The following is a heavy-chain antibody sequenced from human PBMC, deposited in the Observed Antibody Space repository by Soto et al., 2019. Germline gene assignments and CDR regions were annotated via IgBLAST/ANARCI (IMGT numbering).Heavy chain of an antibody. CDR2: IYYSGST. J-gene: IGHJ4*02. D-gene: IGHD1-1*01. CDR1: GGSISSGGYY. V-gene: IGHV4-31*03. CDR3: ARDQGNRFMFDY. Sequence: SETLSHTCTVSGGSISSGGYYWSWIRQHPGKGLEWIGYIYYSGSTYYNPSLKSRVTISVDTSKNQFSLKLSSVTAADTAVYYCARDQGNRFMFDYWGQGTLVTVSS.